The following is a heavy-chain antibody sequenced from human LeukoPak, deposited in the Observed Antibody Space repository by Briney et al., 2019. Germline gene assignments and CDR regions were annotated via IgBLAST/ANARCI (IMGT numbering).Heavy chain of an antibody. J-gene: IGHJ6*04. CDR3: GTGIWFGDGYYGMDV. D-gene: IGHD3-10*01. Sequence: GGSLRLSCAASGFIFSSYAMSWVRQARGKGLEWVSAISGSGGSTYYADSVKGRFTISRDNSKNTLYVQMNSLRAEDTAVYYCGTGIWFGDGYYGMDVWGKGTTVTVSS. V-gene: IGHV3-23*01. CDR1: GFIFSSYA. CDR2: ISGSGGST.